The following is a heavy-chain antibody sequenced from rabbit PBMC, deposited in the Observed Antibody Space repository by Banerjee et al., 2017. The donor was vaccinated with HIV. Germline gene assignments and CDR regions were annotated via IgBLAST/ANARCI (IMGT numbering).Heavy chain of an antibody. CDR1: GFSLSSYD. Sequence: QSLEESGGDLVKPGASLTLTCTVSGFSLSSYDMSWVRQAPGKGLEWIACINSNTGNTVYASWAKGPFTISKTSSTTVTLQMTSLTAADTATYFCARDLAGVIGWNFNLWGQGTLVTVS. CDR2: INSNTGNT. V-gene: IGHV1S40*01. J-gene: IGHJ4*01. CDR3: ARDLAGVIGWNFNL. D-gene: IGHD4-1*01.